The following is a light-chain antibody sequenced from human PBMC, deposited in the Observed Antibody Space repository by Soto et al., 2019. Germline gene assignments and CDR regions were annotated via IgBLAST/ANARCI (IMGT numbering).Light chain of an antibody. J-gene: IGKJ1*01. Sequence: DIQLTQSPSTLSGSAGDGGTITCRASQTISSWLAWYQQKPGKAPKLLIYKASTLKSGVPSRFSGSGSGTEFTLTISSLQPDDFATYYCQHYNSYSEAFGQGTKVDIK. CDR1: QTISSW. CDR3: QHYNSYSEA. V-gene: IGKV1-5*03. CDR2: KAS.